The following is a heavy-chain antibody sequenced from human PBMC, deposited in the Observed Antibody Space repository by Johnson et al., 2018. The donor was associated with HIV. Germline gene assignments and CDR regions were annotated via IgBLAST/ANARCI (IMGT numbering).Heavy chain of an antibody. D-gene: IGHD1-26*01. Sequence: EVQLVESVGGVVWPGGSLRLSCAASGFTFDDYDMSWVRQAPGRGLEWVSGISWNGGSADYADSVKGRFTTSRDNAKNSLYLQMSSLRAEDTAFYYCARVVKFNWSFAAFDIWGQGTMVTVPS. CDR3: ARVVKFNWSFAAFDI. CDR1: GFTFDDYD. CDR2: ISWNGGSA. J-gene: IGHJ3*02. V-gene: IGHV3-20*04.